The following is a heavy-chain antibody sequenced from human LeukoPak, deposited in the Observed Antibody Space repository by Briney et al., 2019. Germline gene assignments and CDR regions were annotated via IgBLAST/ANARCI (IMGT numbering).Heavy chain of an antibody. D-gene: IGHD3-9*01. J-gene: IGHJ3*02. CDR1: GFTFSSYG. CDR2: IRYDGSNK. Sequence: GGSLRLSCAASGFTFSSYGIHWVRQAPGKGLEWVAFIRYDGSNKYYADSVKGRFSVYRDNSNNTLYLQMNSLKTEDTAVYSCANFDADSQAFHIWGQGTMVTVSS. CDR3: ANFDADSQAFHI. V-gene: IGHV3-30*02.